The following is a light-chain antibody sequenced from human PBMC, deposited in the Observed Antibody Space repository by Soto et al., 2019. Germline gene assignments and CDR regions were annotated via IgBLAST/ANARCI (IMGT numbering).Light chain of an antibody. Sequence: QYVLAEPASVSLSPGQSITISCTGTISDVGSYNYVSWYQQYPGKAPKLMIYDVSTRPSGVSDRFSGSKSGNTASLTISGLRAEDEADYYCGSYTTSSNYVFGTGTKVTVL. V-gene: IGLV2-14*03. J-gene: IGLJ1*01. CDR1: ISDVGSYNY. CDR3: GSYTTSSNYV. CDR2: DVS.